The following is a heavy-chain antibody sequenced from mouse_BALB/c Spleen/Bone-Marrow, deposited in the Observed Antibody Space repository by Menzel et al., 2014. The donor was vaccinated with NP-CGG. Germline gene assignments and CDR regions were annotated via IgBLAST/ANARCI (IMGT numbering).Heavy chain of an antibody. D-gene: IGHD1-1*01. Sequence: EVKLVESGGGLVQPGGSLKLSCAASGFDSSGYWMSWVRQAPGKGLEWIGEINPDSGTINYTPSLKDKFIISRDNAKNTLYLQMRKVRSEDTALYYCARLGYYGTMDYWGQGTSVTVSS. V-gene: IGHV4-1*02. CDR1: GFDSSGYW. J-gene: IGHJ4*01. CDR3: ARLGYYGTMDY. CDR2: INPDSGTI.